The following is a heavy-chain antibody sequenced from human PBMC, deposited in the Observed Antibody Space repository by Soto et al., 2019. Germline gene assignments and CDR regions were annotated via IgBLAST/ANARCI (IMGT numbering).Heavy chain of an antibody. CDR1: GFTFSSYG. CDR3: AKGSGSSRPYYFDY. D-gene: IGHD6-13*01. V-gene: IGHV3-30*18. Sequence: GGSLRLSCAASGFTFSSYGMHWVRQAPGKGLEWVAVISYDGSNKYYADSVKGRFTISRDNTKNTLYLQMNSLRAEDTAVYYCAKGSGSSRPYYFDYWGQGTPVIVAS. J-gene: IGHJ4*02. CDR2: ISYDGSNK.